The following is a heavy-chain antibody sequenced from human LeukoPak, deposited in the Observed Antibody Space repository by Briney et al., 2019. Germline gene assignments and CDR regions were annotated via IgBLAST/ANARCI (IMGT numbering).Heavy chain of an antibody. V-gene: IGHV4-59*08. CDR3: ARAGVVVPAATVWWFDP. CDR1: GGSISSYY. D-gene: IGHD2-2*01. Sequence: SETLSLTCTVSGGSISSYYWSWIRQPPGKGLEWVGYIYYSGSTNYNPSLKSRVTISVDTSKNQFSLKLSSVTAADTAVYYCARAGVVVPAATVWWFDPWGQGTLVTVSS. CDR2: IYYSGST. J-gene: IGHJ5*02.